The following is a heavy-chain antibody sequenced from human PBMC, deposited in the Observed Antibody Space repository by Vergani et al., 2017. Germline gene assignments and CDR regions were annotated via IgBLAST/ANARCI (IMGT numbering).Heavy chain of an antibody. D-gene: IGHD2-15*01. CDR2: IIPVFGTV. V-gene: IGHV1-69*06. CDR1: GGTFSSYA. Sequence: QVQLVQSGAEVKKPGSSVKVSCKASGGTFSSYAISWVRQAPGQGLEWMGGIIPVFGTVNYEQKFQGRVTIAADKSTSTAYMELRSMRSEDTAVYYCARKDRHSHYGMDVWGQGTTVTVSS. CDR3: ARKDRHSHYGMDV. J-gene: IGHJ6*02.